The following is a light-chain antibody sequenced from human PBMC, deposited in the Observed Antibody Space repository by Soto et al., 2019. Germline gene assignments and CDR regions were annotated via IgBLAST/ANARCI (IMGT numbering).Light chain of an antibody. CDR2: GAS. Sequence: DIQMTQSPSTLSASVGDRVTITCRASQSINSWLAWYQQKPGKAPKLLIYGASSLESGVPSRFSGSGSGTEFTLTIISLQPDDFATYYCQQYNSYPWTFGQGTKVEIK. J-gene: IGKJ1*01. CDR3: QQYNSYPWT. V-gene: IGKV1-5*01. CDR1: QSINSW.